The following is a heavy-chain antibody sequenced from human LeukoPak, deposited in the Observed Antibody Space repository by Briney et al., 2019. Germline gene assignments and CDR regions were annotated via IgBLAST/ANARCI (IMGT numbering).Heavy chain of an antibody. CDR3: ARVRYCSSTSCRNFYYYYGMDV. V-gene: IGHV1-69*06. J-gene: IGHJ6*04. CDR1: GGTFSIYA. D-gene: IGHD2-2*01. CDR2: IIPIFGTA. Sequence: GASVKVSCKASGGTFSIYAIGCVRQAPGQGLEWMGGIIPIFGTANYAQKFQGRVTITADKSTSTAYMELSSLRSEDTAVYYCARVRYCSSTSCRNFYYYYGMDVWGKGTTVTVSS.